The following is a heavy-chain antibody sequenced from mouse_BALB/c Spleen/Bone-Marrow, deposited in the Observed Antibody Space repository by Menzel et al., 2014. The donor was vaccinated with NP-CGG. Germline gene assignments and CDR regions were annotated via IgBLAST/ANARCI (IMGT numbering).Heavy chain of an antibody. CDR1: GYTFTAYY. Sequence: QVQLQQSGPELVKPGASVRISCKASGYTFTAYYIHWVKQRPGQGLEWIGWIYPGNLNTKYNEKFKGKATLTADKSSSTAYMQLSSLTSGDSAVYFCTRDAMDYWGQGTSVTVSS. CDR3: TRDAMDY. V-gene: IGHV1S56*01. J-gene: IGHJ4*01. CDR2: IYPGNLNT.